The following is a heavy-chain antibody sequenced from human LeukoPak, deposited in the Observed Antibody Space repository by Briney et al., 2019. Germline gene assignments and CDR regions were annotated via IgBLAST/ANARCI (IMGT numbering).Heavy chain of an antibody. J-gene: IGHJ5*02. V-gene: IGHV3-23*01. CDR2: ISGSGLST. CDR1: GFTFSSYA. CDR3: AKSRVAVAAPRNWFDP. Sequence: GGSLRLSCAASGFTFSSYAMSWVRQAPGKGLEWVSTISGSGLSTYYADSVKGRFTISRDNSNNTLYLQMSSLRVEDTAVYYCAKSRVAVAAPRNWFDPWGQGTLVTVSS. D-gene: IGHD6-19*01.